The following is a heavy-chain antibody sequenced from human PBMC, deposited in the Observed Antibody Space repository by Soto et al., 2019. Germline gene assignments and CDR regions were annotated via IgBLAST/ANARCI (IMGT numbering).Heavy chain of an antibody. Sequence: GASVKVSCKASGYTFTSYDINWVRQATGQGLEWKGWMNPNSGNTGYAQKFQGRVNMTTDTSTSTAYMELRSLRFDDTAVCYCARERWVIAAAGRLYYYYGMDVWGQGTTVTVSS. CDR2: MNPNSGNT. D-gene: IGHD6-13*01. J-gene: IGHJ6*02. CDR1: GYTFTSYD. CDR3: ARERWVIAAAGRLYYYYGMDV. V-gene: IGHV1-8*01.